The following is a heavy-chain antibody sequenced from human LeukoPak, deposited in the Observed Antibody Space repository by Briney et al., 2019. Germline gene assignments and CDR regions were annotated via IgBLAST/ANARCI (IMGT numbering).Heavy chain of an antibody. D-gene: IGHD5-12*01. CDR1: GFSICNSA. Sequence: GGSLRLSCAASGFSICNSAVSWVRQAPGKGVEWVSLIDASSGSTFYADSVKGRFTISRDSSKNTLYLQMNSLRAEDMAVYYCAKGAYDYIEMGYFDYWGQGTLVTVSS. CDR2: IDASSGST. V-gene: IGHV3-23*01. CDR3: AKGAYDYIEMGYFDY. J-gene: IGHJ4*02.